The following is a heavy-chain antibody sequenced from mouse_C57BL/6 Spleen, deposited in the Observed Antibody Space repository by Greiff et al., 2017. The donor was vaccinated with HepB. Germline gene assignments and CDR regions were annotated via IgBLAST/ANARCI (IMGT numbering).Heavy chain of an antibody. V-gene: IGHV5-6*01. CDR2: ISSGGSYP. CDR3: ARYVDDYGAMDY. J-gene: IGHJ4*01. D-gene: IGHD2-4*01. Sequence: EVQVVASGGDLVKPGGSLKLSCAASGFTFSSYGMSWVRQTPDKKLEWVATISSGGSYPYYPDSVKGRFTISRDKAKNSLYLQMSRLKSKDTAMYYCARYVDDYGAMDYWGQGTLVTVAS. CDR1: GFTFSSYG.